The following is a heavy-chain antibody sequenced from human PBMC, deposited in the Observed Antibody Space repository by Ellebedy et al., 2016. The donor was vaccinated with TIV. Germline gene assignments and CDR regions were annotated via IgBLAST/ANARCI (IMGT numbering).Heavy chain of an antibody. CDR2: INAGNGNT. J-gene: IGHJ6*03. V-gene: IGHV1-3*01. CDR1: GYTFTSYA. Sequence: ASVKVSCKASGYTFTSYAMHWVRQAPGQRLEWMGWINAGNGNTKYSQKFQGRVTITRDTSVSTAYMELSSLSSEDTAVYYCATSGHTARDRPHYHYMGVWGKGITVTVSS. D-gene: IGHD5-18*01. CDR3: ATSGHTARDRPHYHYMGV.